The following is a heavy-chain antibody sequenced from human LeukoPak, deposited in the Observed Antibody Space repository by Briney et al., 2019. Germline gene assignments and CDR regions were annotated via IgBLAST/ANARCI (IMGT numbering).Heavy chain of an antibody. Sequence: QPGGSLRLSCAASGFTFSSYAIHWVRQAPGKGLEWVAVISYDGSNEYYADSVKGRSIISRDDSWNTLYLQMNSLRGEDTALYYCARDGNGFNSGWSAFFDYWGQGTLVAVSS. D-gene: IGHD6-19*01. CDR3: ARDGNGFNSGWSAFFDY. CDR2: ISYDGSNE. CDR1: GFTFSSYA. V-gene: IGHV3-30*04. J-gene: IGHJ4*01.